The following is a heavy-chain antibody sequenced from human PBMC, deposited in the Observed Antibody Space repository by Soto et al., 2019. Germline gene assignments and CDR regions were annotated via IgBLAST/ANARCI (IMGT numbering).Heavy chain of an antibody. CDR3: ARGSSSWSAPRYIDL. Sequence: QVQLQESGPGLVKPSGTLSLTCAVSGGSISSSNWWSWVRQPRGEGLEWIGEIYHSGSTNYNPSLEGRVTISVDKSKNQFSLKLSSVTAADTAVYYCARGSSSWSAPRYIDLGGRGTLVIVSS. D-gene: IGHD6-13*01. V-gene: IGHV4-4*02. CDR1: GGSISSSNW. CDR2: IYHSGST. J-gene: IGHJ2*01.